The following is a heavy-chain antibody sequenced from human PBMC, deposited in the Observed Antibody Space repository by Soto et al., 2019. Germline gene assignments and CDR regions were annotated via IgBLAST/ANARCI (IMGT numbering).Heavy chain of an antibody. CDR3: ARDGLGELPLDY. V-gene: IGHV3-74*01. CDR2: INSDGRTT. D-gene: IGHD3-10*01. J-gene: IGHJ4*02. Sequence: EVQLVESGGGLVQPGGSLRLSCVASGFTLGSHWMHWVRQAPGKGLVWVSCINSDGRTTVYAASVKGRFTISRDNAKNTRYLQMNSLRSEDTAVYYCARDGLGELPLDYWGQGSLVSVSS. CDR1: GFTLGSHW.